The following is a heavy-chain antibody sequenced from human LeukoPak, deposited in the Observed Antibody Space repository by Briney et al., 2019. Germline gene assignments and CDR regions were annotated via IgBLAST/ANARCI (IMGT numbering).Heavy chain of an antibody. D-gene: IGHD3-10*01. CDR1: GYTFTSYG. Sequence: ASVKVSCKASGYTFTSYGISWVRQAPGQGLEWMGRISAYNGNTNYAQKLQGRVTMTTDTSTSTAYMELRSLRSDDTAVYYCARDNHYYGSGSYDAFDIWGQGTMVTVSS. V-gene: IGHV1-18*01. CDR2: ISAYNGNT. CDR3: ARDNHYYGSGSYDAFDI. J-gene: IGHJ3*02.